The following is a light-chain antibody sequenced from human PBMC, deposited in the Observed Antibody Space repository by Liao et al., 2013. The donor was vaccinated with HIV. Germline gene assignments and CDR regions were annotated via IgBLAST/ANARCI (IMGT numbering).Light chain of an antibody. Sequence: SYELTQPPSVSVSPGQTASITCSGDKLGDKYACWYQQKPGQSPVLVIYQDNKRPSGIPERFSGSNSGNTATLTISGTQAMDEADYYCQAWDSPTSVVFGGGTKLTVL. V-gene: IGLV3-1*01. CDR3: QAWDSPTSVV. J-gene: IGLJ2*01. CDR2: QDN. CDR1: KLGDKY.